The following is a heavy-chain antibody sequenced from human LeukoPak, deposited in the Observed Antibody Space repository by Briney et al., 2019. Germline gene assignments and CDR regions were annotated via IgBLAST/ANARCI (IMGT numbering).Heavy chain of an antibody. J-gene: IGHJ5*02. CDR1: GGTFSSYA. V-gene: IGHV1-69*05. CDR3: ARGGYYDSSGYDNWFDP. Sequence: SVKVSCKASGGTFSSYAISWVRQAPGQGLELMGGIIPIFGTANYAQKFQGRVTITTDESTSTAYIELSSLRSEDTAVYYCARGGYYDSSGYDNWFDPWGQGTLVTVSS. D-gene: IGHD3-22*01. CDR2: IIPIFGTA.